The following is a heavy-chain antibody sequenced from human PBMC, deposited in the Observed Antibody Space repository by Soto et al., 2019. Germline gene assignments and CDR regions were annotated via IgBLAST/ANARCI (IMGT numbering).Heavy chain of an antibody. J-gene: IGHJ4*02. Sequence: GGSLRLSCAASGFTFSSYPMHWVRQAPGKGLEWLAVISSDGTNKNYADSVKGRFTISRDNSENTLFLQVNSLTSEDSAVYFCARNYYEDYWGQGTLVTVSS. V-gene: IGHV3-30-3*01. CDR2: ISSDGTNK. D-gene: IGHD3-22*01. CDR3: ARNYYEDY. CDR1: GFTFSSYP.